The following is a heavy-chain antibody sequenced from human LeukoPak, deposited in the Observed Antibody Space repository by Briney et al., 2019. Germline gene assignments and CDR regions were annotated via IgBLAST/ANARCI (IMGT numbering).Heavy chain of an antibody. D-gene: IGHD4-17*01. CDR3: AREGYGDLNWFDP. Sequence: SETLSLTCAVSGGSISSGGYSWSWIRQPPGKGLEWIGYIYHSGSTYYNPSLKSRVTISVDRSKNRFSLKLSSVTAADTAVYYCAREGYGDLNWFDPWGQGTLVTVSS. CDR2: IYHSGST. J-gene: IGHJ5*02. V-gene: IGHV4-30-2*01. CDR1: GGSISSGGYS.